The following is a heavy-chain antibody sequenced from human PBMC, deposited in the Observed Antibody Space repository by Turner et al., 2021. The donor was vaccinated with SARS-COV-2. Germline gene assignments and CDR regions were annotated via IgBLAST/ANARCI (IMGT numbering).Heavy chain of an antibody. CDR2: VSGLGDTR. CDR3: VRDRPRPGDRDAIDI. CDR1: GFTFNTYA. Sequence: DVQVLESVVGLAQPGGSLILSCAASGFTFNTYAMSWVRQAPGKVLVWGAVVSGLGDTRCYADSVRGRFTSSRDNTKNRVYLQMNSLRTDDTALYYGVRDRPRPGDRDAIDIWGQGTMVTVSS. V-gene: IGHV3-23*01. D-gene: IGHD7-27*01. J-gene: IGHJ3*02.